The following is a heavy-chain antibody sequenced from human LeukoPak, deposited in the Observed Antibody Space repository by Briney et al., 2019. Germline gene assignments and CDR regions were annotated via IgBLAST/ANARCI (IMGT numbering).Heavy chain of an antibody. CDR2: INASNGNT. CDR3: ASKWYFDY. D-gene: IGHD1-26*01. V-gene: IGHV1-3*01. CDR1: GYTFTSYA. Sequence: ASVKVSCKASGYTFTSYAMHWVRQAPGQRLEWMGWINASNGNTKYSQKFQGRVTITRDTSASTAYMELSSLRSEDTAVYYCASKWYFDYWGQGTPVTVSS. J-gene: IGHJ4*02.